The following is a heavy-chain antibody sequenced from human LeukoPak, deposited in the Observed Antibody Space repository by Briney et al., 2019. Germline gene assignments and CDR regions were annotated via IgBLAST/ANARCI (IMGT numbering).Heavy chain of an antibody. J-gene: IGHJ6*03. CDR3: AKEAKYYDFWSGYYSDYYYYMDV. D-gene: IGHD3-3*01. CDR2: ISASANST. CDR1: GFTFDIYA. Sequence: GGSLRLSCAASGFTFDIYAMTWVRQAPGKGPEWVSGISASANSTYYADSVQGRFIISRDNSKNNLYLQMNSLRAEDTAVYYCAKEAKYYDFWSGYYSDYYYYMDVWGKGTTVTVSS. V-gene: IGHV3-23*01.